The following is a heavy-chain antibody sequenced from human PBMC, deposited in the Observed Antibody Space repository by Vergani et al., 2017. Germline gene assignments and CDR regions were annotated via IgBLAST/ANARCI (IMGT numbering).Heavy chain of an antibody. V-gene: IGHV3-30*02. CDR2: IRYDGSNK. D-gene: IGHD6-19*01. CDR3: AKGLAVAGAKGDY. Sequence: QVQLVDSGGGVVQPGRSLRLSCVASGFTFSSYGMHWVRQAPGKGLEWVAFIRYDGSNKYYADSVKGRFTISRDNSKNTLYLQMNSLRAEDTAVYYCAKGLAVAGAKGDYWGQGTLVTVSS. CDR1: GFTFSSYG. J-gene: IGHJ4*02.